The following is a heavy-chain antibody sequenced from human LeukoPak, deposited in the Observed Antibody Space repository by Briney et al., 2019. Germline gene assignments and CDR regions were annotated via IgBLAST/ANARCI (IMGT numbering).Heavy chain of an antibody. V-gene: IGHV3-48*02. J-gene: IGHJ3*02. CDR3: ARELVVTAPYAFDI. CDR2: ISSSSSTI. D-gene: IGHD2-21*02. CDR1: GFTFTDYS. Sequence: PGGSLRLSCAASGFTFTDYSMNWVRQAPGKGLEWVSYISSSSSTIYYADSVKGRFTISRDNAKNSLYLQMNSLRDEDTAVYYCARELVVTAPYAFDIWGQGTMVTVSS.